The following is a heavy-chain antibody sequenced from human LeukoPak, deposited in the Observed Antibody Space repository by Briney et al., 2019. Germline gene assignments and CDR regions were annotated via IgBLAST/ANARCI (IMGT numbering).Heavy chain of an antibody. CDR1: GFTVSNNY. D-gene: IGHD3-22*01. CDR3: ARGWDCSSSGFYFFYAMDV. V-gene: IGHV3-53*04. CDR2: IYSGGST. Sequence: GGSLRLSCAASGFTVSNNYMSWVRQAPGKGLEWVSLIYSGGSTYYADSVKGRFTISRHNSDNTLYLQMSSLRPEDTAVYYCARGWDCSSSGFYFFYAMDVWGQGTTVTVSS. J-gene: IGHJ6*02.